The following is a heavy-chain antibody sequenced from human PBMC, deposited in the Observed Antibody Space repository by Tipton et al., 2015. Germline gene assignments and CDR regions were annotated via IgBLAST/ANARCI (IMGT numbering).Heavy chain of an antibody. Sequence: TLSLTCAVYGGSVSGYSWRWIRQPPGKGLEWIGEINHSGSTDYNPSLKSRVTMSVDTSKNQFSLHLSSVTAADTAVYYCAREVWYYDSSGYDYWGQGTLVTVSS. D-gene: IGHD3-22*01. J-gene: IGHJ4*02. CDR2: INHSGST. V-gene: IGHV4-34*01. CDR3: AREVWYYDSSGYDY. CDR1: GGSVSGYS.